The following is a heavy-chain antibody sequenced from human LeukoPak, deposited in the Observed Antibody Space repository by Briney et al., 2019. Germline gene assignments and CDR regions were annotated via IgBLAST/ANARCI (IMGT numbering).Heavy chain of an antibody. CDR2: INHSGRT. CDR1: GGSFSGYY. D-gene: IGHD6-13*01. J-gene: IGHJ4*02. V-gene: IGHV4-34*01. CDR3: ARRAAALDS. Sequence: SETLSLTCAAYGGSFSGYYWSWIRQPPGKGLEWIGEINHSGRTNYNPSLKSRVTISVDTSKNQFSLKLNSVTAADTAIYYCARRAAALDSWGQGTLVTVSS.